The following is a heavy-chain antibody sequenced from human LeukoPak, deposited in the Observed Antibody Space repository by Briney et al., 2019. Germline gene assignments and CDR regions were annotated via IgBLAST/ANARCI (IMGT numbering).Heavy chain of an antibody. D-gene: IGHD3-3*01. CDR3: ARAGVVSNPNRYWYFDL. CDR2: IYYSGST. V-gene: IGHV4-59*01. CDR1: GGSISSYY. Sequence: SETLSLTCTVSGGSISSYYWSWIRQPPGKGLEWIGYIYYSGSTNYNPSLESRVTISVDTSKNQFSLKLSSVTAADTAVYYCARAGVVSNPNRYWYFDLWARGTLVSVSS. J-gene: IGHJ2*01.